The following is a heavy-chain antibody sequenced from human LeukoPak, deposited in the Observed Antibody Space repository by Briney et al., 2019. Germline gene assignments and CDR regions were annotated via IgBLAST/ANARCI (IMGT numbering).Heavy chain of an antibody. CDR3: ARDLAGSNY. D-gene: IGHD6-13*01. V-gene: IGHV1-69*13. CDR1: GYTFTDYS. CDR2: IIPIFGTA. J-gene: IGHJ4*02. Sequence: ASVKVSCKASGYTFTDYSLHWVRQAPGQGLEWMGGIIPIFGTANYAQKFQGRVTITADESTSTAYMELSSLRSEDTAVYYCARDLAGSNYWGQGTLVTVSS.